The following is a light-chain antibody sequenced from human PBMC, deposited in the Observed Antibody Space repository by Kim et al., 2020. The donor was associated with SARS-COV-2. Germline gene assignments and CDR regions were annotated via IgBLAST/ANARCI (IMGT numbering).Light chain of an antibody. J-gene: IGKJ2*01. V-gene: IGKV3-20*01. CDR3: QQYGDSQYT. CDR2: GAS. Sequence: EIVLTQSPGTLSLSPGERATLSCRASQTIQSKFLAWYQQKTCQPPRLLIYGASYRAAGVPDRFSGSGSETYFTLTITGLEPDDIAVYYCQQYGDSQYTFGQGTKVDIK. CDR1: QTIQSKF.